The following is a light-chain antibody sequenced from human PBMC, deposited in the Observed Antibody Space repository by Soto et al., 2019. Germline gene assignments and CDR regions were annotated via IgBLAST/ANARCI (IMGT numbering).Light chain of an antibody. Sequence: DIQMTQSPSTLSASVGDRVTITCRASQSIGRFLAWYQHQPGKAPKLLIYDASTLESGVPSRFSGTGSGTEFTFSITSLQPDDFATYYCQQYYSFPTFGQGTRLEIK. CDR1: QSIGRF. J-gene: IGKJ5*01. V-gene: IGKV1-5*01. CDR2: DAS. CDR3: QQYYSFPT.